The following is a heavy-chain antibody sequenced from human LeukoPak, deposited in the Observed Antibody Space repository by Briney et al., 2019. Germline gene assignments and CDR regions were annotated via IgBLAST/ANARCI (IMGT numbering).Heavy chain of an antibody. Sequence: AGGSLRLSCAASGFTFISYGMNWVRQAPGKGLEWVSVISGSGGSTYYADSVKGRFTISRDNSKNTLYLQMNSLRAEDTAVYYCARSSGGSYGYFDYWGQGTLVTVSS. J-gene: IGHJ4*02. CDR2: ISGSGGST. CDR1: GFTFISYG. V-gene: IGHV3-23*01. CDR3: ARSSGGSYGYFDY. D-gene: IGHD1-26*01.